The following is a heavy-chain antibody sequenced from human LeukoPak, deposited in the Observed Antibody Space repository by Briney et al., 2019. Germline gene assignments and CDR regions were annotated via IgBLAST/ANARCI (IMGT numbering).Heavy chain of an antibody. CDR3: VRQKKSHGNFDY. D-gene: IGHD1-26*01. V-gene: IGHV3-13*01. CDR2: VGIAADT. Sequence: GGSLKLSCAASGFTFSDHAMHWVRQAPGKGLEWVSAVGIAADTFYPGSVKGRFTISRENAKNSLYLQMNSLRVEDTAVYYCVRQKKSHGNFDYWGQGTLVTVSS. J-gene: IGHJ4*02. CDR1: GFTFSDHA.